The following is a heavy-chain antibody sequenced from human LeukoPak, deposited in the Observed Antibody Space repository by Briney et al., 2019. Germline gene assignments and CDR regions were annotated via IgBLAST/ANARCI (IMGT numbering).Heavy chain of an antibody. CDR3: VSTRFDY. CDR1: GFTFSSYG. Sequence: GRSLRLSCAASGFTFSSYGMRWVRQAPGKGLERVAVISYDGSNKYYADSVKGRFTISRDNSKNTLYLQKNSLRAEDTAVYYCVSTRFDYWGQGTLVIVSS. CDR2: ISYDGSNK. J-gene: IGHJ4*02. V-gene: IGHV3-30*03. D-gene: IGHD4-11*01.